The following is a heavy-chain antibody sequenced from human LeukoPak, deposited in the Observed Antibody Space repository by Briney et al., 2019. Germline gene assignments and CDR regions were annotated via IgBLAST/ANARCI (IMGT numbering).Heavy chain of an antibody. CDR1: GYTFTSYG. V-gene: IGHV1-18*01. D-gene: IGHD3-10*01. J-gene: IGHJ3*02. Sequence: GASVKVSCKASGYTFTSYGISWVRQAPGQGLEWMGWISAYNGNTNYAQKLQGRVTMTTDTSTSTAYMELRSLRSDDTAVYYCASSFWSDYYGSGSYLSAFDIWGQGTMVTVSS. CDR2: ISAYNGNT. CDR3: ASSFWSDYYGSGSYLSAFDI.